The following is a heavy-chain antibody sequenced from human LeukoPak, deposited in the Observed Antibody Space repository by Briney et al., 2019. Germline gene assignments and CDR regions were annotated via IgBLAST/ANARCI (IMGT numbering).Heavy chain of an antibody. V-gene: IGHV3-53*01. CDR2: IYNSGST. CDR3: ARGVAGGNWFDP. D-gene: IGHD6-19*01. CDR1: GFTVSSNH. J-gene: IGHJ5*02. Sequence: GGSLRLSCAASGFTVSSNHMNWVRQAPGKGLEWVSVIYNSGSTSYADSVKGRFTISRDISKNILYFQMNSLRAEDTAVYYCARGVAGGNWFDPWGQGTLVTVSS.